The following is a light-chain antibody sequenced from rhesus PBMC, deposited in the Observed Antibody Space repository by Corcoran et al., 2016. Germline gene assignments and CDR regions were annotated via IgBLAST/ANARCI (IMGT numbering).Light chain of an antibody. Sequence: DIQMTQSPSSLSASVGDRVTITCRASQAINTYLNWYQQKPGNTPRRLIYAASTLESGVPSRFSGSGSGTHFTLTISSLQPEDIATYYCLHYNSYPYSFGQGTKVEIK. J-gene: IGKJ2*01. V-gene: IGKV1-43*01. CDR3: LHYNSYPYS. CDR1: QAINTY. CDR2: AAS.